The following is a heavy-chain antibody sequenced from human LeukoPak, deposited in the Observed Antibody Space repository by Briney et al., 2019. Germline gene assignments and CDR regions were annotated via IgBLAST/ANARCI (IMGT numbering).Heavy chain of an antibody. Sequence: SETLSLTCTVSGGSVRSSSYYWGCIRQPPGKGLEWIGSVHYNGSTCYNPSLGGRVIMSIDTSKNQFSLKLTSVTAADTAMYYCARDRGVPRPYYFDQWGRGTLVTVSS. CDR3: ARDRGVPRPYYFDQ. CDR1: GGSVRSSSYY. CDR2: VHYNGST. D-gene: IGHD3-10*01. J-gene: IGHJ4*02. V-gene: IGHV4-39*07.